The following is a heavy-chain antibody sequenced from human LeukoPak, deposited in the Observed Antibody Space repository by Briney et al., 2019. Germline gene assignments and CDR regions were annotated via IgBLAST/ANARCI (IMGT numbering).Heavy chain of an antibody. J-gene: IGHJ4*02. Sequence: ASVKVSCKASGYTFTGYYLHWVRQAHGQGLEWMGWLNPKTGGTSYAQKFQGRVTMTRDTSISTVKMELSRLTSDDTAVYYCARATAENDHWGQGTLVTVSS. CDR3: ARATAENDH. CDR1: GYTFTGYY. CDR2: LNPKTGGT. V-gene: IGHV1-2*02. D-gene: IGHD1-14*01.